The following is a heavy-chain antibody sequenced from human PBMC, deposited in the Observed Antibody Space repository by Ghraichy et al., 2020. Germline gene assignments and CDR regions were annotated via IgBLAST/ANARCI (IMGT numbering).Heavy chain of an antibody. Sequence: GESLNISCVTSGFSFSTYSMNWVRQAPGKGLEWLSYISRSGSLMFYADSVKGRFTISRVNDKNSLSLQMNSLRDEDTAVYYCAREMSDSSGYYYPDYWGQGALVTVSS. CDR1: GFSFSTYS. CDR3: AREMSDSSGYYYPDY. CDR2: ISRSGSLM. V-gene: IGHV3-48*02. D-gene: IGHD3-22*01. J-gene: IGHJ4*02.